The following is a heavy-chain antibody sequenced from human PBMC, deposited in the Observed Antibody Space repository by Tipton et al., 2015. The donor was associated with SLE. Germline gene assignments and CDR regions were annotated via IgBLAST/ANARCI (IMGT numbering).Heavy chain of an antibody. CDR2: IYYSGST. CDR1: GNSISSSSYY. J-gene: IGHJ4*02. D-gene: IGHD4-17*01. Sequence: TLSLTCTVSGNSISSSSYYWGWIRQPPGKGLEWIGSIYYSGSTYYNPSLKSRVTISVDTSKNQFSLKLNSVTAADTAVYYCARGAPLRLGPYFDYWGQGTLVTVSS. V-gene: IGHV4-39*07. CDR3: ARGAPLRLGPYFDY.